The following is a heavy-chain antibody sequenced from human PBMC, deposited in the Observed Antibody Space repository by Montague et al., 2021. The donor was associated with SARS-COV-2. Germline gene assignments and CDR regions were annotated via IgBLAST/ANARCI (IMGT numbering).Heavy chain of an antibody. J-gene: IGHJ6*02. CDR1: GFSLSTSGMC. CDR3: ARGPSDTYYYNGMDF. CDR2: IDWDGDK. V-gene: IGHV2-70*11. Sequence: PALVKPTQTLTLTCTFSGFSLSTSGMCMTWIRQPPGKALEWLARIDWDGDKYYNTSLKCRLTISKDTSKNLVVLTMTNMDPVDTATYYCARGPSDTYYYNGMDFWGRGTTSPVSS.